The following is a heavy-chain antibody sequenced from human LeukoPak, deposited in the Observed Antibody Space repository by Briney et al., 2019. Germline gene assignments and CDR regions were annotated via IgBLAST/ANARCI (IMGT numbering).Heavy chain of an antibody. CDR2: INPNSGGT. CDR1: GYTFTGYY. Sequence: ASVKVSCKASGYTFTGYYIHWVRQATGQGLEWMGRINPNSGGTNYAQKFQGRVIMTRDTSINTAYMELSSLRSDDTAVYYCANRIAVAAPFDYWGQGTLVTVSS. D-gene: IGHD6-19*01. V-gene: IGHV1-2*06. J-gene: IGHJ4*02. CDR3: ANRIAVAAPFDY.